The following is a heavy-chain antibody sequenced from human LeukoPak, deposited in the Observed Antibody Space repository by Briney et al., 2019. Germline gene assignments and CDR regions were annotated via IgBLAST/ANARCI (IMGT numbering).Heavy chain of an antibody. CDR1: GGSFSGYY. CDR2: INHSGST. J-gene: IGHJ6*03. CDR3: ARDRGGYSGYAQNNYYYMDV. Sequence: PSETLSLTCAVYGGSFSGYYWSWIRQPPGKGLEWIGEINHSGSTNYNPSLKSRVTISVDTSKNQFSLKLSSVTAADTAVYYCARDRGGYSGYAQNNYYYMDVWGKGTTVTVSS. V-gene: IGHV4-34*01. D-gene: IGHD5-12*01.